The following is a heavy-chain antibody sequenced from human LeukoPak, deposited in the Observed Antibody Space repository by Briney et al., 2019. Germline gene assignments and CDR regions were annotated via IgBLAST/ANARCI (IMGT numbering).Heavy chain of an antibody. Sequence: SGGSLRLSCAASGFTFRSYWMSWVRQAPGKGLEWVANIKQDGSEQYYVDSVKGRFTISRDNTKNSVYLQMNSLRAEDTAVYYCARDPLMTTVTPIDYWGQGTLVTVSS. CDR2: IKQDGSEQ. CDR1: GFTFRSYW. CDR3: ARDPLMTTVTPIDY. V-gene: IGHV3-7*01. J-gene: IGHJ4*02. D-gene: IGHD4-17*01.